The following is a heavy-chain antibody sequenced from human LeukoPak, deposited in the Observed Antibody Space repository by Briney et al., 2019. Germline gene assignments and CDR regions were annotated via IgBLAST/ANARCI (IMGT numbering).Heavy chain of an antibody. J-gene: IGHJ5*02. CDR2: INHSGST. V-gene: IGHV4-34*01. D-gene: IGHD6-6*01. CDR3: ARDGLAARRHWFDP. CDR1: GGSFSGYY. Sequence: SETLSLTCAVYGGSFSGYYWSWIRQPPGKGLEWIGEINHSGSTNYNPSLKSRVTISVDTSKNQFSLKLSSVTAADTAVYYCARDGLAARRHWFDPWGQGTLVTVSS.